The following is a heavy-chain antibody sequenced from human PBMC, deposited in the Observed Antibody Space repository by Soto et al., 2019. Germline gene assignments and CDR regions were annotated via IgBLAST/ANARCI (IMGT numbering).Heavy chain of an antibody. CDR3: ARVHLGPPASHSPYSPQTIFGPAPCLDV. D-gene: IGHD3-3*01. CDR2: MNPSSGNT. Sequence: QVQLVQSGAEVKKPGASVKVSCKASGYTFTSYDINWVRQATGEGLEWMGWMNPSSGNTGYAQKFQGRVTMTRNTSISTAYMELSNLRSEDTAVYYCARVHLGPPASHSPYSPQTIFGPAPCLDVWGKGTTVTVSS. V-gene: IGHV1-8*01. CDR1: GYTFTSYD. J-gene: IGHJ6*04.